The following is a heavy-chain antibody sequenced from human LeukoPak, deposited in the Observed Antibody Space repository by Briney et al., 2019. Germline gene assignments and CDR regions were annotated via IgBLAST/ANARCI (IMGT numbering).Heavy chain of an antibody. CDR3: ARLRDSSSSRPFDY. D-gene: IGHD6-6*01. V-gene: IGHV5-51*01. CDR1: GYSFSNYW. Sequence: GESLKISCKVSGYSFSNYWIGWVRQMPGKGLEWMAIIYPADSDTRYSPSFQGQVTISADKSISTAYLQWSSLKASDTTMYYCARLRDSSSSRPFDYWGQGTLVTVSS. J-gene: IGHJ4*02. CDR2: IYPADSDT.